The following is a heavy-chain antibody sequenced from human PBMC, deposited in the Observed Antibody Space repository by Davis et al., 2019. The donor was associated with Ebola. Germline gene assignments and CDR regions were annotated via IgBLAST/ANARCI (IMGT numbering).Heavy chain of an antibody. CDR1: GGSISSYY. V-gene: IGHV4-59*01. CDR2: TYYSGST. J-gene: IGHJ3*02. Sequence: SETLSLTCTVSGGSISSYYWSWIRQPPGQGLEWIGYTYYSGSTNYNPSLKSRVTISVDTSKNQFSLKLSSVTAADTAVYYCASRIFDAFDIWGQGTMVTVSS. D-gene: IGHD2-15*01. CDR3: ASRIFDAFDI.